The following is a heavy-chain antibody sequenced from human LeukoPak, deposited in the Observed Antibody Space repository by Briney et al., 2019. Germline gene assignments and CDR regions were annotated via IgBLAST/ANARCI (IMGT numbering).Heavy chain of an antibody. J-gene: IGHJ6*02. CDR3: ARDKCSGGSCYVYYGMDV. V-gene: IGHV1-69*04. Sequence: ASVKVSCKASGGTFSSYAISWVRQAPGQGLEWMGRIIPILGIANYAQKFQGRVTITADKSTSTAYMELSSLRSEDTAVYHCARDKCSGGSCYVYYGMDVWGQGTTVTVSS. CDR1: GGTFSSYA. CDR2: IIPILGIA. D-gene: IGHD2-15*01.